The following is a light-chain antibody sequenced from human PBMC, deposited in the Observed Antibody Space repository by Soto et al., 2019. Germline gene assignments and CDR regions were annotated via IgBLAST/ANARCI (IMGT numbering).Light chain of an antibody. CDR1: SSDVGGYHY. CDR2: DVN. J-gene: IGLJ3*02. V-gene: IGLV2-11*01. CDR3: CSYAGFYTLV. Sequence: QSALTQPRSVSGSPGQSVTLSCTGTSSDVGGYHYVSWYQHHPGKAPKIIIYDVNKRPSGVPDRFSGSKSGNTASLTISGLQAEDESEYYCCSYAGFYTLVFGGGTKVTVL.